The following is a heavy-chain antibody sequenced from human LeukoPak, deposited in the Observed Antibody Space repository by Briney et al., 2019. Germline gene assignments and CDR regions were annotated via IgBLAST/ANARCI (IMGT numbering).Heavy chain of an antibody. D-gene: IGHD1-26*01. CDR3: AKAPGGSYYDFDY. CDR1: GFTFSSYG. Sequence: GGSPRLSCAASGFTFSSYGMSWVRQAPGKGLEWVSTISGSGGSTYSADSVKGRFTISRDNSKNTLYLQMNSLRAEDTAVYYCAKAPGGSYYDFDYWGQGTLVTVSS. J-gene: IGHJ4*02. CDR2: ISGSGGST. V-gene: IGHV3-23*01.